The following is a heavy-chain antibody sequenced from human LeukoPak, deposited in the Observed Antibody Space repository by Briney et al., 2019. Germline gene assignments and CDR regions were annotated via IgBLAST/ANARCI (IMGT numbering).Heavy chain of an antibody. CDR2: LYSGGST. CDR3: ARVEEQWLN. J-gene: IGHJ4*02. D-gene: IGHD6-19*01. CDR1: GFTVSSNY. V-gene: IGHV3-53*01. Sequence: PGGSLRLSCAASGFTVSSNYMSWVRQAPGQGLEWVSILYSGGSTYYADYVQGRFTICRDNSKNTLYLQMNSLRAEDTAVYYCARVEEQWLNWGQGALVTVSS.